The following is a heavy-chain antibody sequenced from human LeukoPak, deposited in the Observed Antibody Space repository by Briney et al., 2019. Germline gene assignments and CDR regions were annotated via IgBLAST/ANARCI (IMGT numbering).Heavy chain of an antibody. D-gene: IGHD3-22*01. J-gene: IGHJ4*02. V-gene: IGHV4-39*07. CDR2: IYYSGNI. CDR1: GGSIRSTNYY. Sequence: SETLSLTCTVSGGSIRSTNYYWGWIRQPPGQGLEWIGSIYYSGNIYHSPSLMSRVTISVDTSKNQFSLKLSSVTAADTAVYYCARAPHFFDTSGSRYYFDYWGQGALVTVSS. CDR3: ARAPHFFDTSGSRYYFDY.